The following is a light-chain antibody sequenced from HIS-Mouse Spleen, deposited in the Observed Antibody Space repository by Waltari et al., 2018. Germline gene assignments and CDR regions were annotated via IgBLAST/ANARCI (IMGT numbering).Light chain of an antibody. CDR1: SSDVGGYNY. V-gene: IGLV2-14*01. CDR3: SSYTSSSTF. CDR2: EVS. J-gene: IGLJ1*01. Sequence: QSALTQPASVSGSPGQSITISCTGTSSDVGGYNYVSWYQQNPGKAPKLMIYEVSNRPSGVSNRFSGSKAGNTASLTISGLQAEDEADYYCSSYTSSSTFFGTGTKVTVL.